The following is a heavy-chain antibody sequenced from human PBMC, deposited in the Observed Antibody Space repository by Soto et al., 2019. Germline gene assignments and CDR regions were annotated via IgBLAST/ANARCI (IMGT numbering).Heavy chain of an antibody. V-gene: IGHV1-69*01. D-gene: IGHD3-3*01. J-gene: IGHJ6*02. Sequence: QVQLVQSGAEVKKPGSSVKVSCKASGGPFSTHAISWVRQAPGQGLEWLGGIIPILGTPNYAQKFQGRVTVTADESTSTAYMELSSLTSEDTAVYYCARAAFRSGYYGYYYGMDVWGQGTAVTFS. CDR1: GGPFSTHA. CDR2: IIPILGTP. CDR3: ARAAFRSGYYGYYYGMDV.